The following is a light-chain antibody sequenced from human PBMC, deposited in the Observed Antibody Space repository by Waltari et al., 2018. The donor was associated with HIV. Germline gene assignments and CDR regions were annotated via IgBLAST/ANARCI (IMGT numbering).Light chain of an antibody. CDR2: GAS. CDR3: QQSYSVPRT. V-gene: IGKV1-39*01. J-gene: IGKJ4*01. Sequence: DIQMTQSPSSLSASVGDTVTITCRASQRIDRYLNWYQQRPGKVPKFLIYGASTLQSGVSSRFNGTGSGTDFTLTIRSLQSEDSADYYCQQSYSVPRTFGGGTKVEIK. CDR1: QRIDRY.